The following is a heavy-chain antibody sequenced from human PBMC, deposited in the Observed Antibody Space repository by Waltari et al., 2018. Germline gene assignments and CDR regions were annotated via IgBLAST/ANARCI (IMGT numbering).Heavy chain of an antibody. CDR3: ARRGTYYYGMDV. J-gene: IGHJ6*02. Sequence: QVQLQESGPGLVKPSETLSLTCTVSGGSISSYYLSWIRQPPGKGLEWIGYIYYSGSTNYNPTLKSRVTISVDTTKTQFSLKLSSVTAADTAVYYCARRGTYYYGMDVWGQGTTVTVSS. CDR1: GGSISSYY. D-gene: IGHD1-7*01. V-gene: IGHV4-59*01. CDR2: IYYSGST.